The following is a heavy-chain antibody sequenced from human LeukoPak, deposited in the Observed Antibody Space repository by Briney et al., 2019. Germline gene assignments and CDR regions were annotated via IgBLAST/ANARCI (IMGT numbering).Heavy chain of an antibody. CDR1: GRSFSGYC. CDR2: INHSGST. CDR3: ARAVGPVPHGSGSKDPFDY. J-gene: IGHJ4*02. Sequence: SETLSLTCAVYGRSFSGYCWSWIRQPPGKGLEWIGEINHSGSTNYNPSLKSRVTISVDTSKNQFSLKLSSVTAADTAVYYCARAVGPVPHGSGSKDPFDYWGQGTLVTVSS. D-gene: IGHD3-10*01. V-gene: IGHV4-34*01.